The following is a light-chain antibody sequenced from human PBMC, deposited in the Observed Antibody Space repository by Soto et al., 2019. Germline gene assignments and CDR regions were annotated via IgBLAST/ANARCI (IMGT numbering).Light chain of an antibody. V-gene: IGLV2-8*01. J-gene: IGLJ2*01. CDR1: SIDIGYYNY. CDR2: DVS. Sequence: QSALTQPPSASGSPGQSVTISCTGSSIDIGYYNYVSWYQQHPGKAPKLMIYDVSKRPSGVPDRFSGSKSGNTASLTVFGLQAEDEAEYYCSSYAGSNNYVVFGGGTKLTVL. CDR3: SSYAGSNNYVV.